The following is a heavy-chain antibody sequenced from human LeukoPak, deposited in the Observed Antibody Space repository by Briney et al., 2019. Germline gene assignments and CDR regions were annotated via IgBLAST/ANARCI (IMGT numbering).Heavy chain of an antibody. CDR2: INSEGSSI. CDR3: ARSHYYDSSGYFSYYYGMDV. Sequence: GGSLRLSWAASEFTFSSYWMHWVRQVPGKGLVWVSRINSEGSSIRYADSGKGRFTISRDNAKNTLYLQMNSLRAEDTAVYYCARSHYYDSSGYFSYYYGMDVWGQGTTVTVSS. J-gene: IGHJ6*02. V-gene: IGHV3-74*01. CDR1: EFTFSSYW. D-gene: IGHD3-22*01.